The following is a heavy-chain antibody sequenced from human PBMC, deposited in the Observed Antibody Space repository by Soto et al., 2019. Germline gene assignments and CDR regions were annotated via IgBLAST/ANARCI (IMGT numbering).Heavy chain of an antibody. CDR3: ARGWFGPDV. CDR2: IDKVGTDS. J-gene: IGHJ6*03. Sequence: EVQLVESGGGLVQPGGSLRLSCAASEFTFSGRSVHWVRQAPGKGLVWVSGIDKVGTDSTYADAVKGRFTSSRDNAKNTVYIRLNSVGVEDNAVYYCARGWFGPDVWGKGTTVTVSS. D-gene: IGHD3-10*01. CDR1: EFTFSGRS. V-gene: IGHV3-74*01.